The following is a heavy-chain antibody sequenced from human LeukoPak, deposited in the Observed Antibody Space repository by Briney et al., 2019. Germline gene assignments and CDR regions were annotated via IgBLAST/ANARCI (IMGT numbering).Heavy chain of an antibody. Sequence: PSETLSLTCAVSGYSISSGYYWGWIRPPPGKGLEWIGSIYHSGSTYYNPSLKSRVTISVDTSKNQFSLKLSSVTAADTAVYYCASHTKYQVGAASYYYYYYMDVWGKGTTVTVSS. CDR1: GYSISSGYY. CDR2: IYHSGST. V-gene: IGHV4-38-2*01. D-gene: IGHD1-26*01. CDR3: ASHTKYQVGAASYYYYYYMDV. J-gene: IGHJ6*03.